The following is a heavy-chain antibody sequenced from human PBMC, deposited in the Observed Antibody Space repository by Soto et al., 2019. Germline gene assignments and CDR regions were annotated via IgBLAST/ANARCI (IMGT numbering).Heavy chain of an antibody. CDR1: GYTFTSYG. V-gene: IGHV1-18*04. Sequence: QVQLVQSGAEVKKPGASVKVSCKASGYTFTSYGISWVRQAPGQGLEWMGWISAYNGNTNYAQKLQGRVTMTTDTSTSTACMELRSLRSDDTAVYYCARGVRYFDWLLPPDAFDIWGQGTMVTVSS. CDR2: ISAYNGNT. CDR3: ARGVRYFDWLLPPDAFDI. J-gene: IGHJ3*02. D-gene: IGHD3-9*01.